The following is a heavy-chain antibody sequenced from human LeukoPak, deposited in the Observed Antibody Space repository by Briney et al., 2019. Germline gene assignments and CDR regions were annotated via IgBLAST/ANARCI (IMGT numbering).Heavy chain of an antibody. CDR3: AKLGAYYDSSGYWDY. Sequence: GALRLSCAASGFTFSSYAMTWVRQAPGKGLEWVSGISGSGISTYYADSVKGRFTISRDNSKNTLYLQMNSLRAEDTAVYYCAKLGAYYDSSGYWDYWGQGTLVTVSS. D-gene: IGHD3-22*01. J-gene: IGHJ4*02. CDR1: GFTFSSYA. CDR2: ISGSGIST. V-gene: IGHV3-23*01.